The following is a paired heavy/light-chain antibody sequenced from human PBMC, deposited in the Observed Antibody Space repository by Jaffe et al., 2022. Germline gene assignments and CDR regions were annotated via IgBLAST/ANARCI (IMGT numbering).Light chain of an antibody. Sequence: EIVLTQSPGTLSLSPGERVTLSCRASQSVSSSYLAWYQQKPGQAPRFLIYGASSRATGIPDRFSGSGSGTDFTLTISRLEPEDFAVYYCQQYGSSPYTFGQGTKVEIK. V-gene: IGKV3-20*01. CDR1: QSVSSSY. CDR2: GAS. CDR3: QQYGSSPYT. J-gene: IGKJ2*01.
Heavy chain of an antibody. Sequence: EVQLLESGGGLVQPGGSLRLSCAASGFTFSSYAMSWVRQAPGKGLEWVSTLSTSGGSTYYADSVKGRFTISRDNSKNTLYLQMNSLRAEDTALYYCAKNPTGYGDYAGYFDYWGQGTLVTVSS. J-gene: IGHJ4*02. V-gene: IGHV3-23*01. CDR3: AKNPTGYGDYAGYFDY. CDR2: LSTSGGST. D-gene: IGHD4-17*01. CDR1: GFTFSSYA.